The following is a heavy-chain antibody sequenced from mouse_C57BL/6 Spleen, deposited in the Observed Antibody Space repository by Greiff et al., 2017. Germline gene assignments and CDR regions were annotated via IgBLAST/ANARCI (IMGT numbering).Heavy chain of an antibody. V-gene: IGHV1-54*01. D-gene: IGHD6-2*01. Sequence: QVQLQQSGAELVRPGTSVKVSCKASGYAFTNYLIEWVKQRPGQGLEWIGVINPGSGGTNYNEKFKGKATLTADKSSSTAYMQLSSLTSEDSAVYFCARSLQGAMDYWGRGTSVTVSS. CDR2: INPGSGGT. CDR1: GYAFTNYL. J-gene: IGHJ4*01. CDR3: ARSLQGAMDY.